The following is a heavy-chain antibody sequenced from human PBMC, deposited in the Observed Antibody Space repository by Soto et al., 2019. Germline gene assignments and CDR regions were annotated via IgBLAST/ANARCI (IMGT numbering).Heavy chain of an antibody. J-gene: IGHJ3*02. CDR2: TYPGDSDT. V-gene: IGHV5-51*01. D-gene: IGHD2-15*01. Sequence: PGESLKISCKGSGYSFTSYWIGWVRQMPGKGLEWMGITYPGDSDTRYSPSFQGQVTISADKSISTAYLQWSSLKASGTAMYYCASYCSGGSCYSLDAFDIWGQGTMVTVSS. CDR3: ASYCSGGSCYSLDAFDI. CDR1: GYSFTSYW.